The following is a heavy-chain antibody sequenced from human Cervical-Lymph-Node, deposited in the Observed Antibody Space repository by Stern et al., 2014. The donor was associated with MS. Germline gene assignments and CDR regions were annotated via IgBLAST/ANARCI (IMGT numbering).Heavy chain of an antibody. J-gene: IGHJ5*02. Sequence: VQLEESGPGLVKPSETLSLTCTVSGYSISSGYYWGCIRQPPGKGLEWIGTIYHSGSTHYNPSPKSRVTISVDTSKNQFCLQLSSATAADTAVYYCAREEQQLVHGNWFDPWGQGTLVTVSS. V-gene: IGHV4-38-2*02. D-gene: IGHD6-13*01. CDR3: AREEQQLVHGNWFDP. CDR2: IYHSGST. CDR1: GYSISSGYY.